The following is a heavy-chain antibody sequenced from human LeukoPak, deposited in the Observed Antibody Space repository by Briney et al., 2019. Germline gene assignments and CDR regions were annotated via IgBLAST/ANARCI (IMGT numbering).Heavy chain of an antibody. V-gene: IGHV1-18*01. CDR2: IIAYNGNT. CDR3: ARARLLRDAFDI. D-gene: IGHD3-22*01. J-gene: IGHJ3*02. Sequence: ASVKVSCKASGYTFTSYGISWVRQAPGQGLEWIGWIIAYNGNTNYAQKLQGRVTMTTDTSTSTAYMELRSLRSDDTAVYYCARARLLRDAFDIWGEGTMVTVSS. CDR1: GYTFTSYG.